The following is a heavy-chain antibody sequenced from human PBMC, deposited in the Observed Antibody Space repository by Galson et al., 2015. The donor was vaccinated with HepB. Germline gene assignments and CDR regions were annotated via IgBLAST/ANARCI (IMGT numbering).Heavy chain of an antibody. CDR2: IHSGGST. J-gene: IGHJ4*02. D-gene: IGHD6-19*01. Sequence: RLSCAASGFTVSNSYMNWVRQAPGKGLEWISIIHSGGSTYYADSVKGRFTFSRDNSNNMLYLQMYSLRIEDTAVYYCARDSHASGWSSFDYWGLGTLVTVSS. CDR1: GFTVSNSY. CDR3: ARDSHASGWSSFDY. V-gene: IGHV3-66*02.